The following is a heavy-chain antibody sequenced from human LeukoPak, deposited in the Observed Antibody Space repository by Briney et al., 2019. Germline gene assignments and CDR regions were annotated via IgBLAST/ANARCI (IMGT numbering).Heavy chain of an antibody. J-gene: IGHJ4*02. Sequence: GGSLRLSCAASGFTVSSNYMSWVRQAPGKGLEWVSVIYSGGSTYYADSVKGRFTISRDNSKNTLYLQMNSLRTEDTAVYYCASGGVAAQLFADFDYWGQGTLVTVSS. CDR2: IYSGGST. D-gene: IGHD6-13*01. V-gene: IGHV3-53*05. CDR1: GFTVSSNY. CDR3: ASGGVAAQLFADFDY.